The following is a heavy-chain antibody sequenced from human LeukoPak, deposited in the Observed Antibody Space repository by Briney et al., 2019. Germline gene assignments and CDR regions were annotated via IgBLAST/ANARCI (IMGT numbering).Heavy chain of an antibody. CDR2: INHSGAT. CDR1: GGSFSDYY. V-gene: IGHV4-34*01. J-gene: IGHJ6*02. D-gene: IGHD3-10*01. CDR3: ARRVRGVIISFYYYNGMDV. Sequence: SETLSLTCAVYGGSFSDYYWTWIRQSPGKGLEWIGEINHSGATDYNPSLKSRVTISVDTSKNQFSLKVRSVTAADAAVYYCARRVRGVIISFYYYNGMDVWGQGTTVTVSS.